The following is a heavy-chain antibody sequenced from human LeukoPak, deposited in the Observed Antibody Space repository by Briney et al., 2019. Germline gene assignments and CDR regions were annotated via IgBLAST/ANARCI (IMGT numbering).Heavy chain of an antibody. CDR2: ISSSSSYI. J-gene: IGHJ5*02. D-gene: IGHD6-13*01. Sequence: GGSLRLSCAASGFTFSSYSMNWVRQAPGKGLEWVSSISSSSSYIYYADSVKGRFTISRDNAKNSLYLQMNSLRAEDTAVYYCARVARGSIAAGSGWFDPWGQGTLVTVSS. CDR3: ARVARGSIAAGSGWFDP. V-gene: IGHV3-21*01. CDR1: GFTFSSYS.